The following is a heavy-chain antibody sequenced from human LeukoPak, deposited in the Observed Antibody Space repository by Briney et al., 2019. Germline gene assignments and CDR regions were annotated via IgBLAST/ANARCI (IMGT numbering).Heavy chain of an antibody. V-gene: IGHV1-8*01. D-gene: IGHD2-15*01. CDR3: AAWGVPCSGGSCAWPEFDY. Sequence: ASVKVSCKASGYTFTSYDINWVRQATGQGLEWMGWMNPNSGNTGYAQKFQGRVTMTRNTSISTAYMELSSLRSEDTAVYYCAAWGVPCSGGSCAWPEFDYWGQGTLVTVSS. CDR1: GYTFTSYD. CDR2: MNPNSGNT. J-gene: IGHJ4*02.